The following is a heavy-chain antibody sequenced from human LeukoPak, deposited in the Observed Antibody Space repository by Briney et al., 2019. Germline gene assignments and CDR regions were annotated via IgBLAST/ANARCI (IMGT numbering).Heavy chain of an antibody. CDR2: IRWNGGSL. V-gene: IGHV3-9*01. J-gene: IGHJ6*02. CDR3: AKDTEFGEPYHGMDV. CDR1: GFILDDHA. Sequence: PGGSLRLSCAVSGFILDDHAMHWVRHAPGKGLEWVSGIRWNGGSLDYADSVKGRFIISRDNAKKSLYLQMNSLRPEDTAVYYCAKDTEFGEPYHGMDVWGQGTTVTVSS. D-gene: IGHD3-10*01.